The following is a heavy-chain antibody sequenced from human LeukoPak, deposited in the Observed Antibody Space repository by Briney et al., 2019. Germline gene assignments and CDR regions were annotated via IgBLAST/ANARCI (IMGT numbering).Heavy chain of an antibody. D-gene: IGHD2/OR15-2a*01. CDR1: GFTFSNAW. V-gene: IGHV3-15*07. CDR2: IKSKTDGGTT. Sequence: PGGSLRLSCAASGFTFSNAWMNWVRQAPGKGLEWVGRIKSKTDGGTTDYAAPVKGRFTISRDDSKNTLYLQMNSLRAEDTAVYYCARGPTRANSTDYWGQGALVTVSS. J-gene: IGHJ4*02. CDR3: ARGPTRANSTDY.